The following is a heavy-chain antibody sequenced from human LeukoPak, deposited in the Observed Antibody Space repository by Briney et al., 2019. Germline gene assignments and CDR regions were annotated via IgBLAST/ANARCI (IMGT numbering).Heavy chain of an antibody. D-gene: IGHD5-18*01. J-gene: IGHJ4*02. Sequence: WGSLRLSCAASGFTFTNAWMSWVCQAPGKGLEWVGRIKSKTDGGTTDYTAPVKGRFTISRDDSKNTPYLQMNSLKTEDTAVYYCTTDLAAMIRAVDHWGQGTLVTVSS. CDR1: GFTFTNAW. CDR2: IKSKTDGGTT. CDR3: TTDLAAMIRAVDH. V-gene: IGHV3-15*01.